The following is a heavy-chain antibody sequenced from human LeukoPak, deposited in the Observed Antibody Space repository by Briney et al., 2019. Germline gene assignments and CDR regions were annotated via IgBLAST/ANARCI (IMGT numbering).Heavy chain of an antibody. CDR2: ISSSGSTI. CDR3: ASVYSSSSRPDV. CDR1: GFTFSDYY. J-gene: IGHJ6*04. D-gene: IGHD6-13*01. V-gene: IGHV3-11*04. Sequence: PGGSLRLSYAASGFTFSDYYMSWIRQAPGKGLEWVSYISSSGSTIYYADSVKGRFTISRDNAKNSLYLQMNSLRAGDTAVYYCASVYSSSSRPDVWGKGTTVTVSS.